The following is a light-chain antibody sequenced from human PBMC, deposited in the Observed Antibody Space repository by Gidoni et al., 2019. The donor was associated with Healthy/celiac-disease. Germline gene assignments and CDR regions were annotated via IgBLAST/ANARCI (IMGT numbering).Light chain of an antibody. CDR3: QQYDNRLLT. CDR2: DAS. Sequence: DIQMTQSPSSLSASVGDRVTITCQASQDISNYLNWYQQKPGKAPKRLIYDASNLETGVPSRFSGSGSGTDVTFTISSLQPEDIATYYCQQYDNRLLTFXGXTKVVIK. CDR1: QDISNY. J-gene: IGKJ4*01. V-gene: IGKV1-33*01.